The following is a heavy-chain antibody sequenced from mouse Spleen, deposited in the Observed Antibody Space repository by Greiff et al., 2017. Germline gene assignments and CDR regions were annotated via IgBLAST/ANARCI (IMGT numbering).Heavy chain of an antibody. CDR2: ISSGGDYI. CDR3: TRDKKYSKRYYAMDY. Sequence: EVKLMESGEGLVKPGGSLKLSCAASGFTFSSYAMSWVRQTPEKRLEWVAYISSGGDYIYYADTVKGRFTISRDNARNTLYLQMSSLKSEDTAMYYCTRDKKYSKRYYAMDYWGQGTSVTVSS. V-gene: IGHV5-9-1*02. J-gene: IGHJ4*01. CDR1: GFTFSSYA. D-gene: IGHD2-5*01.